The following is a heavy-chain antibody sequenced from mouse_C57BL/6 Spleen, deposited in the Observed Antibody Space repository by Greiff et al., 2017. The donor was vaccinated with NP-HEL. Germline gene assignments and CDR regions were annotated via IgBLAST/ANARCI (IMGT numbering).Heavy chain of an antibody. Sequence: EVQVVESGPELVKPGASVKISCKASGYSFTGYYMNWVKQSPEKSLEWIGEINPSTGGTTYNQKFKAKATLTVDKSSSTAYMQLNSLTSEDSAVYDCARRDGTLDYWGQGTTLTVSA. D-gene: IGHD1-1*01. J-gene: IGHJ2*01. CDR2: INPSTGGT. CDR1: GYSFTGYY. CDR3: ARRDGTLDY. V-gene: IGHV1-42*01.